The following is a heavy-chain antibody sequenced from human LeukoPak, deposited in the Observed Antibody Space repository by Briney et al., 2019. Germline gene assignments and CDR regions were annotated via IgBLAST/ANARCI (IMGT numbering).Heavy chain of an antibody. J-gene: IGHJ4*02. CDR2: IKQEGSEK. D-gene: IGHD5-12*01. V-gene: IGHV3-7*04. CDR3: ARSRSGYHFDY. CDR1: GFTFRSHW. Sequence: GGSLRLSCAASGFTFRSHWMSWVRQPPGDELEWVASIKQEGSEKYYVDSVKGRFTVSRDNAKNSLSLQMNSLIAEDTAVYYCARSRSGYHFDYWGQGTLVTVSS.